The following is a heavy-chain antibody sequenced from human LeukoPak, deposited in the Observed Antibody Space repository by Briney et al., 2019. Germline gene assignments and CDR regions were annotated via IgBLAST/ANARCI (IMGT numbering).Heavy chain of an antibody. D-gene: IGHD6-25*01. V-gene: IGHV4-31*03. Sequence: SQTLSLTCTVSGGSISSGGYYWSWIRQHPGKGLEWIGYIYYSGSTYYNPSLKSRVTISVDTSKNQFSLKLSSVTAADTAVYYCARRVRAAFDYWGQGTLVTVSS. CDR3: ARRVRAAFDY. CDR1: GGSISSGGYY. CDR2: IYYSGST. J-gene: IGHJ4*02.